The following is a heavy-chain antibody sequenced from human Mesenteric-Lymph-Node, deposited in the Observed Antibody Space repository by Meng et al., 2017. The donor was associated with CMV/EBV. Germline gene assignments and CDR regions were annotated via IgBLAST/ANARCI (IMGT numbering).Heavy chain of an antibody. J-gene: IGHJ5*02. V-gene: IGHV4-59*01. CDR3: VRDFDGGRARFDP. CDR1: GSSISTFH. D-gene: IGHD3-16*01. CDR2: IYHSGTT. Sequence: SETLSLTCSVSGSSISTFHWTWIRQSPGKALEWIGYIYHSGTTNYNPSLKSRVTISIDTSKKQLSLKLNSVTAADTAMYYCVRDFDGGRARFDPWGQGILVTVSS.